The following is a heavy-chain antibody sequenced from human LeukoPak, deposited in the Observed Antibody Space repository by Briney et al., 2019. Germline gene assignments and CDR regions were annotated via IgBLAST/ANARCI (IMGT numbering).Heavy chain of an antibody. D-gene: IGHD4-23*01. Sequence: GGSLRLSCAASGFTFRSYAMSWVRQAPGKGLEWVSAISGSGGSTYFADSVKGRFTISRDNSENTLYLQMNSLRVEDSAVYYCAKVDYSGGRLAFDFWGQGTMVTVS. J-gene: IGHJ3*01. V-gene: IGHV3-23*01. CDR3: AKVDYSGGRLAFDF. CDR1: GFTFRSYA. CDR2: ISGSGGST.